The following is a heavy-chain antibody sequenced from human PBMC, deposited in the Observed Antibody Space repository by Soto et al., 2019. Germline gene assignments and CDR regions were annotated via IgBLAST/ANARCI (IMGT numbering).Heavy chain of an antibody. CDR3: ASSVAGTGFGDY. CDR1: GYTFTSYG. V-gene: IGHV1-18*01. Sequence: GASVKVSCKASGYTFTSYGISWVRQAPGQGLEWMGWISAYNGNTNYAQKLQGRVTMTTDTSTSTAYMELRGLRSDDTAVYYCASSVAGTGFGDYWGQGTLVTVSS. D-gene: IGHD6-19*01. CDR2: ISAYNGNT. J-gene: IGHJ4*02.